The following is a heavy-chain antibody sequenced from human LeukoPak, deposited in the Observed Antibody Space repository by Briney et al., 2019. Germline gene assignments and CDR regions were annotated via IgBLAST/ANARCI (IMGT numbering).Heavy chain of an antibody. Sequence: PSETLSLTCTVSGGSISSGDYYWSWIRQPPGKGLEWIGYIYYSGSAYYNPSLKSRVTISVDTSKNQFSLKLSSVTAADTAVYYCARDLLNEGNHLDYWGQGTLVTVSS. CDR2: IYYSGSA. CDR1: GGSISSGDYY. D-gene: IGHD4-23*01. J-gene: IGHJ4*02. V-gene: IGHV4-30-4*01. CDR3: ARDLLNEGNHLDY.